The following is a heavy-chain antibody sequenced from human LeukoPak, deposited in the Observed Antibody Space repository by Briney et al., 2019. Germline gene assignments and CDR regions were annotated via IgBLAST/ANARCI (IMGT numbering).Heavy chain of an antibody. Sequence: GGSLRLSCAASGFTFSSYEMNWVRQAPGKRLEWVSYISSSGRTIYYADSVKGRFTISRDNAKNSLFLQMNSLRAEDTAVYYCAREPSVVEMATIVGGYWGQGTPVTVSS. D-gene: IGHD5-24*01. J-gene: IGHJ4*02. CDR3: AREPSVVEMATIVGGY. CDR2: ISSSGRTI. CDR1: GFTFSSYE. V-gene: IGHV3-48*03.